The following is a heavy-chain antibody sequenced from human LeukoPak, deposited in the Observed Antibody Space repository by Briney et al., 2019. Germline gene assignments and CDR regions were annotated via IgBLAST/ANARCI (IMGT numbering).Heavy chain of an antibody. D-gene: IGHD2-15*01. Sequence: GGSLRLSCATSGFSFSSYWTSWVRQAPGKGLEWVANIKEDGSLQNYVDSVKGRFTISRDNTKNSLYLQLNSLRADDTAVYYCARGGGTFEFWGQGTLVTVSS. CDR1: GFSFSSYW. CDR3: ARGGGTFEF. J-gene: IGHJ4*02. V-gene: IGHV3-7*03. CDR2: IKEDGSLQ.